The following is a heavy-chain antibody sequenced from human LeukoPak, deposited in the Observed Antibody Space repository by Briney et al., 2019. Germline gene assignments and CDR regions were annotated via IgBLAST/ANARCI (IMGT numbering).Heavy chain of an antibody. J-gene: IGHJ4*02. CDR1: GGSFSGYY. CDR2: INHSGST. Sequence: PSETLSLTCAVYGGSFSGYYWSWIRQPPGKGLEWIGEINHSGSTNYNPSLKSRVTISVDTSKNQFSLKLSSVTAADTAVYYCAREYCSSTSCKGTPFDYWGQGTLVTVS. CDR3: AREYCSSTSCKGTPFDY. V-gene: IGHV4-34*01. D-gene: IGHD2-2*01.